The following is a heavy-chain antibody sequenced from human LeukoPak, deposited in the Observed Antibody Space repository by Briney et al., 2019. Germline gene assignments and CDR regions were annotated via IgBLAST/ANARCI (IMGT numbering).Heavy chain of an antibody. V-gene: IGHV1-69*05. D-gene: IGHD7-27*01. CDR1: GGTFSSYA. CDR2: IIPIFGTA. Sequence: GASVKVSCKASGGTFSSYAISWVRQAPGQGLEWMGGIIPIFGTANYAQKFQGRVTITTDESTSTAYMELSSLRSEDTAVYYCTRNPPLTGDFDYWGQGTLVTVSS. CDR3: TRNPPLTGDFDY. J-gene: IGHJ4*02.